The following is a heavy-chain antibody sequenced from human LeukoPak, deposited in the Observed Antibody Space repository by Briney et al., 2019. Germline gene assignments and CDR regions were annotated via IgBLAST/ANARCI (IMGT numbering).Heavy chain of an antibody. V-gene: IGHV2-5*02. D-gene: IGHD3-10*01. CDR1: GFALSTRGVG. Sequence: SGPTLLNPPPTLTLTFTFSGFALSTRGVGVGWIHQPPVKALEWLALIYWDDDKRYNQSLNSSLTITQDTSKNHVVLTMTNMDPVDTATYYSAHRGTMPRGVPNWFDPWGQGTLVTASS. CDR3: AHRGTMPRGVPNWFDP. J-gene: IGHJ5*02. CDR2: IYWDDDK.